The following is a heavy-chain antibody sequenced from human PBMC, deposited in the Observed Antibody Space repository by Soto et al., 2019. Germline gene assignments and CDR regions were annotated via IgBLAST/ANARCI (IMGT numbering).Heavy chain of an antibody. Sequence: PGGSLRLSCAASGFTCSSYSMNWVRQAPGKGLEWVSYISSSSSTIYYADSVKGRFTISRDNAKNSLYLQMNSLRAEDTAVYYCARSSPYYYYMDVWGKGTTVTVSS. CDR2: ISSSSSTI. J-gene: IGHJ6*03. CDR3: ARSSPYYYYMDV. CDR1: GFTCSSYS. V-gene: IGHV3-48*01.